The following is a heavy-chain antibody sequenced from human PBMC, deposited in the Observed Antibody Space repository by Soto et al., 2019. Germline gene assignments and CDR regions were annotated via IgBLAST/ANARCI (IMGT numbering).Heavy chain of an antibody. Sequence: GGSLRLSCAASGFTFSSYWMHWVRQAPGKGLVWVSRINSDGSSTSYADSVKGRFTISRDNARNTLYLQMNSLRAADTAVYYCARDLRPTPLYYYDSSGYYSDAFDIWGQGTMVTVSS. J-gene: IGHJ3*02. V-gene: IGHV3-74*01. CDR2: INSDGSST. CDR3: ARDLRPTPLYYYDSSGYYSDAFDI. CDR1: GFTFSSYW. D-gene: IGHD3-22*01.